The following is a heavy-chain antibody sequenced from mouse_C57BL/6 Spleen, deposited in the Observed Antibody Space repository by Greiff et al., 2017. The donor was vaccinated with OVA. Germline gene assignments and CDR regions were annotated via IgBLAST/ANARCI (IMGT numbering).Heavy chain of an antibody. CDR2: IDPSDSYT. J-gene: IGHJ2*01. D-gene: IGHD1-1*01. CDR3: ARIYYYGSKDVDY. V-gene: IGHV1-50*01. CDR1: GYTFTSYW. Sequence: VQLQQPGAELVKPGASVKLSCKASGYTFTSYWMQWVKQRPGQGLEWIGEIDPSDSYTNYNQKFKGKATLTVDTSSSTAYMQLSSLTSEDSAVYYGARIYYYGSKDVDYWGQGTTLTVSS.